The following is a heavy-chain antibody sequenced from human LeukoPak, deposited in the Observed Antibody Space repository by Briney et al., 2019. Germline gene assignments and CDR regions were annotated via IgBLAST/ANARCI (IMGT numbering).Heavy chain of an antibody. J-gene: IGHJ4*02. CDR1: GGSISSYY. D-gene: IGHD5-12*01. CDR2: IYYSGRT. CDR3: ARRRGYGGYYYFDY. V-gene: IGHV4-59*08. Sequence: SETLSLTCSVSGGSISSYYWSWIRQPPGKGLEWIGYIYYSGRTSYNPSLKSRVTISVDTSKNQFSLKLSSVTAADTAVYYCARRRGYGGYYYFDYWGQGTLVTVSS.